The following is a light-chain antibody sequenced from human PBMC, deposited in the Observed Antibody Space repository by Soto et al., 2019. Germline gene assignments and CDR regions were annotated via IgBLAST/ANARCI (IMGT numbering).Light chain of an antibody. J-gene: IGLJ1*01. CDR3: QSYDSSLSGFYV. CDR2: GNS. Sequence: QSVLTQPPSVSGAPGQRVTISCTGSSSNIGAGYNVHWYQQLPGAAPKLLIYGNSNQPSGVPDRFSGSKSGTSASLAITGLQDEDEADYYCQSYDSSLSGFYVFGTGTKLTVL. CDR1: SSNIGAGYN. V-gene: IGLV1-40*01.